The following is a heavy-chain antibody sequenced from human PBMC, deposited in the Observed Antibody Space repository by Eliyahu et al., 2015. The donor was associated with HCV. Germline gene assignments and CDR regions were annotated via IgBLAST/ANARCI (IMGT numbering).Heavy chain of an antibody. V-gene: IGHV3-23*01. CDR2: ISGSGGST. J-gene: IGHJ4*02. Sequence: EVQLLESGGGLVQPGGSLRLSCAASGFTFSSYAMSWVRQAPGKGLEWVSAISGSGGSTYYADSVKGRFTISRDNSKNTLYLQMNSLRAEDTTVYYCAKKPSLITTTNLGGFDYWGQGTLVTVSS. CDR1: GFTFSSYA. CDR3: AKKPSLITTTNLGGFDY. D-gene: IGHD1/OR15-1a*01.